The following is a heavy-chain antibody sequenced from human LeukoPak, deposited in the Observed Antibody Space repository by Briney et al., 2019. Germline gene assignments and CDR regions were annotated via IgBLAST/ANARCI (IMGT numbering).Heavy chain of an antibody. Sequence: GGSLRLSCAASGFSVSINYMNWVRQAPGKGLEWVSVIYSGGYTFHADSVKGRFTISRDNSKNTLYLHMNSLRAEDTAVYYCAREVLAVGAAGGGLDYWGQGTLVTVSS. D-gene: IGHD1-26*01. CDR2: IYSGGYT. CDR1: GFSVSINY. V-gene: IGHV3-53*01. CDR3: AREVLAVGAAGGGLDY. J-gene: IGHJ4*02.